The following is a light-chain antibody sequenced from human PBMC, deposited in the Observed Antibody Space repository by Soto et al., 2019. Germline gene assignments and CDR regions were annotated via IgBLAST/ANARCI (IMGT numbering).Light chain of an antibody. V-gene: IGKV1-5*03. CDR3: QQYNSSPWT. J-gene: IGKJ1*01. CDR1: QSISSW. CDR2: KAS. Sequence: DIPMTQSPSTLSESVGDRVTITCRASQSISSWLAWYQQKPGKAPKLLIYKASSLESGVPSRFSGSGSGTEFTLTISSLQPDDFATYYCQQYNSSPWTFGQGTKVEIK.